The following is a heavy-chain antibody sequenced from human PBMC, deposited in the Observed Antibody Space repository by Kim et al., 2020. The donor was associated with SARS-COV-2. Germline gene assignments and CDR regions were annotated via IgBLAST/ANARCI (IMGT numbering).Heavy chain of an antibody. CDR1: GFTFGDYA. J-gene: IGHJ6*02. D-gene: IGHD3-3*01. V-gene: IGHV3-49*03. Sequence: GGSLRLSCTASGFTFGDYAMSWFRQAPGKGLEWVGFIRSKAYGGTTEYAASVKGRFTISRDDSKSIAYLQMNSLKTEDTAVYYCTRDSPRRFLERSPYYYYGMDVWGQGTTVTVSS. CDR3: TRDSPRRFLERSPYYYYGMDV. CDR2: IRSKAYGGTT.